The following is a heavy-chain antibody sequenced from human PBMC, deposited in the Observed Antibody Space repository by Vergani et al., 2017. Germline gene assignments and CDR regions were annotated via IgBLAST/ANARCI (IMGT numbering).Heavy chain of an antibody. CDR3: ARDTGIVATIPGNWFDP. CDR1: GGSISSGDYY. J-gene: IGHJ5*02. D-gene: IGHD5-12*01. V-gene: IGHV4-30-4*01. CDR2: IYYSGRT. Sequence: QVQLQESGPGLVKPSQTLSLTCTVSGGSISSGDYYWSWIRQPPGKGLEWIGYIYYSGRTYYNPSPKSRVTISVDTSKNQFSLKLSSVTAADTAVYYCARDTGIVATIPGNWFDPWGQGTLVTVSS.